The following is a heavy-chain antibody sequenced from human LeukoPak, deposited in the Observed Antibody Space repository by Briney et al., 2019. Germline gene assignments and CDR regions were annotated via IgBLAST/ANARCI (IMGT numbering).Heavy chain of an antibody. V-gene: IGHV4-4*02. CDR2: IYHSGST. D-gene: IGHD3-22*01. CDR3: AREGTHDTYYYDSSGPEAGWFDP. J-gene: IGHJ5*02. Sequence: SETLSLTCAVSGGSISSSNWWSWVRQPPGKGLEWIGEIYHSGSTNYNPSLKSRVTISVDKSKNQFSLQLNSVTPEDTAVYYCAREGTHDTYYYDSSGPEAGWFDPWGQGTLVTVSS. CDR1: GGSISSSNW.